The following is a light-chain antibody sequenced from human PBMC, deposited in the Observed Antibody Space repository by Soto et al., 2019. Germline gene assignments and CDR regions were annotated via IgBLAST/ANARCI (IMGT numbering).Light chain of an antibody. CDR1: QSVSSS. CDR3: QHRDNWPPIT. J-gene: IGKJ5*01. V-gene: IGKV3-15*01. CDR2: GAS. Sequence: EIVMTQSPATLSVSPGERATLSCRTSQSVSSSLAWYQQKPGQAPSLLIYGASTRATGIPARFSGSGSGTDYTLTISSLEAEDFAVYYCQHRDNWPPITFGQGTRLEIK.